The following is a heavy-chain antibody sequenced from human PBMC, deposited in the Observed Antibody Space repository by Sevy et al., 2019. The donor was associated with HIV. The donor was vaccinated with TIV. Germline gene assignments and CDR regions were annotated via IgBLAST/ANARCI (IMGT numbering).Heavy chain of an antibody. CDR1: GGSISSGSYY. Sequence: SETLSLTCTVSGGSISSGSYYWSWIRQPAGKGLEWIGRIYTSGSTNYNPSLKSRVTISVDTSKNQFSLKLSSVTAADTAVYYCARGGVRVITGGGYFDYWGQGTLVTVSS. V-gene: IGHV4-61*02. CDR2: IYTSGST. CDR3: ARGGVRVITGGGYFDY. D-gene: IGHD3-22*01. J-gene: IGHJ4*02.